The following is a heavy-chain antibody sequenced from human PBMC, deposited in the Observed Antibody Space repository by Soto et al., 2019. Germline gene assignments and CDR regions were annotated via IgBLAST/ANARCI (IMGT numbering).Heavy chain of an antibody. CDR3: ARETIYTMSLDF. D-gene: IGHD3-9*01. CDR1: GYTFTDYY. V-gene: IGHV1-2*04. Sequence: QVHLVQSGTEVKMSGASVKVSCKASGYTFTDYYIHWVRQAPGQGLEWLGWINPNTGATNYAQNLQGWVTMTRDTSISTAYMELSRLKSDDTAVYYCARETIYTMSLDFWGQGTMVTVSS. J-gene: IGHJ3*01. CDR2: INPNTGAT.